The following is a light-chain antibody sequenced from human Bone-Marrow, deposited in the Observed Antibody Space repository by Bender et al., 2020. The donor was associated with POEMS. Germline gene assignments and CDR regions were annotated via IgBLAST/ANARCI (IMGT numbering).Light chain of an antibody. CDR1: ALANRY. Sequence: SYELSQPPSVSVTAGQTARITCSADALANRYTFWYQQRPGQAPLLVMYKDKERPSGIPERFSGSRSGTTVTLTISGVQAEDEADYYCQSSDTGSSVYVFGPGTRVTVL. CDR3: QSSDTGSSVYV. J-gene: IGLJ1*01. V-gene: IGLV3-25*03. CDR2: KDK.